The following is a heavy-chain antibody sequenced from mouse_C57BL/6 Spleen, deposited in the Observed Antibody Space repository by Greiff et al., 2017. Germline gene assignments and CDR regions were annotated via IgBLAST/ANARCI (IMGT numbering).Heavy chain of an antibody. J-gene: IGHJ2*01. CDR1: GYSFTDYN. V-gene: IGHV1-39*01. CDR3: ARGSNYGGNMDY. CDR2: INPNYGTT. Sequence: EVQLQQSGPELVKPGASVKISCKASGYSFTDYNMNWVKQSHGKSLEWIGVINPNYGTTSYNQTFKGKAALTVDQSSSTAYMQRNSLTSEDSAVYYCARGSNYGGNMDYWGQGTTLTVSS. D-gene: IGHD2-5*01.